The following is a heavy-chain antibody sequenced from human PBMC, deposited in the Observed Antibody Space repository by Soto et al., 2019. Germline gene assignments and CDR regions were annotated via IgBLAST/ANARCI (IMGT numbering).Heavy chain of an antibody. CDR3: AREARATFDY. CDR2: ISYDGRVK. CDR1: GFTFSDYP. V-gene: IGHV3-30*04. J-gene: IGHJ4*02. Sequence: GGSLRLSCAASGFTFSDYPMHWVRQAPGKGLEWVAVISYDGRVKYYVDSVKGRFTISRDDSKNTLYLQMNSLRVDDTAVYYCAREARATFDYWGQGTLVTVS.